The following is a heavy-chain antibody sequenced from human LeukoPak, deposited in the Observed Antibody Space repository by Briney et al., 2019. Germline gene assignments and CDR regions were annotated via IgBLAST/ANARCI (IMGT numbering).Heavy chain of an antibody. J-gene: IGHJ6*03. CDR2: IYSGGST. V-gene: IGHV3-53*01. D-gene: IGHD3-10*01. CDR1: GFTVSSNY. CDR3: ARAGYYGSGSYRSYYYYYMDV. Sequence: GGSLRLSCAASGFTVSSNYMSWVRQAPGKRLEWVSVIYSGGSTYYADSVKGRFTISRDNSKNTLYLQMNSLRAEDTAVYYCARAGYYGSGSYRSYYYYYMDVWGKGTTVTISS.